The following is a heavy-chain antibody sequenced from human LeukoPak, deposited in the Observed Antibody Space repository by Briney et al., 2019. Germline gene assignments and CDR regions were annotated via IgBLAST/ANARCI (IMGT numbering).Heavy chain of an antibody. J-gene: IGHJ6*03. CDR1: GFTFSSYW. V-gene: IGHV3-7*01. D-gene: IGHD3-10*01. Sequence: GGSLRLSCAASGFTFSSYWMSWVRQAPGKGLEWVANIKQDGSEKYYVDSVKGRFTISRDNAKNSLYLQMNSLRAEDTAVYYCARVRGSGLVYYYYYYMDVWGKGTTVTISS. CDR3: ARVRGSGLVYYYYYYMDV. CDR2: IKQDGSEK.